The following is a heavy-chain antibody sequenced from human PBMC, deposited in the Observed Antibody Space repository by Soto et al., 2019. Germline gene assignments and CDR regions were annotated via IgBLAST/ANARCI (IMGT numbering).Heavy chain of an antibody. CDR2: IKQDGSEK. V-gene: IGHV3-7*01. CDR3: ARGAYDYGDYVDAFDI. J-gene: IGHJ3*02. CDR1: GFTFSNYW. D-gene: IGHD4-17*01. Sequence: EVQLVESGGGLVQPGGSLRLSCVVSGFTFSNYWMSRVRQAPGKGLEWVADIKQDGSEKYYVDSVKGRFTISRDNAKNLLYLQMISLRSEDTAMYYCARGAYDYGDYVDAFDIWGQGTMVTVSS.